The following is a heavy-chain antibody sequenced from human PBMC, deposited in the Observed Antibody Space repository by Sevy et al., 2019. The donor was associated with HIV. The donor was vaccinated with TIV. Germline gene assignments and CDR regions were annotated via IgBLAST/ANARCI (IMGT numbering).Heavy chain of an antibody. CDR3: AKRGNYDSRYWYFDL. CDR1: GFTFSCCA. J-gene: IGHJ2*01. CDR2: IGGSGTST. D-gene: IGHD3-22*01. V-gene: IGHV3-23*01. Sequence: GGSLRLSCEASGFTFSCCAMTWVRQTPGKGLEWVSTIGGSGTSTFYADSVRGRFIISRDNSKNTLFLQMSSLRAEDTAVYFCAKRGNYDSRYWYFDLWGRGTLVTVSS.